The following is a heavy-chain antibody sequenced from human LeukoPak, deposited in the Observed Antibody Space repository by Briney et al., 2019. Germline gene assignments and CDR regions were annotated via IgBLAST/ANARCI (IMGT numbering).Heavy chain of an antibody. V-gene: IGHV3-13*01. CDR1: GFTFSSYD. D-gene: IGHD6-19*01. Sequence: GGSLRLSCAASGFTFSSYDMHWVRQATGKGLEWVSAIGTAGDTYYPGSVKGRFTISRENAKNSLYLQMNSLRAEDTAVYYCAKDRGSGWPNAFDIWGQGTVVTVSS. CDR3: AKDRGSGWPNAFDI. CDR2: IGTAGDT. J-gene: IGHJ3*02.